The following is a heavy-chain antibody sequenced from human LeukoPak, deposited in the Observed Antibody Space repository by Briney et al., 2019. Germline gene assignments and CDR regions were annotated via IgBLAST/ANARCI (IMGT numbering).Heavy chain of an antibody. D-gene: IGHD6-13*01. CDR2: ISNSGGST. Sequence: PGGSLRLSCAASGFTFSSYGMSWVRQAPGKGLEWVSTISNSGGSTYYADSVKGRFTIFRDNSKNTLYLQMNSLRAEDTAVYYCAKGSLGSWYYFDYWGQGTLVTVSS. CDR1: GFTFSSYG. V-gene: IGHV3-23*01. J-gene: IGHJ4*02. CDR3: AKGSLGSWYYFDY.